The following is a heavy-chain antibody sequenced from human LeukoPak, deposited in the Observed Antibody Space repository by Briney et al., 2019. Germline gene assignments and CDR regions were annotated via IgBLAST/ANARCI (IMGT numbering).Heavy chain of an antibody. CDR1: GFTVSSNY. Sequence: GGSLRLSCAASGFTVSSNYMSWVRQAPGKGLEWVSVIYSGGSTYYADPVKGRFTISRDNSKNTLYLQMNSLRAEDTAVYYCARAHGYGDYYFDYWGQGTLVTVSS. V-gene: IGHV3-66*01. CDR3: ARAHGYGDYYFDY. J-gene: IGHJ4*02. CDR2: IYSGGST. D-gene: IGHD4-17*01.